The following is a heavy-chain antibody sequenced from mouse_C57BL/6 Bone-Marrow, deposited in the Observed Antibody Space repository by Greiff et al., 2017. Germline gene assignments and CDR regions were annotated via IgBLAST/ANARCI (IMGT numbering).Heavy chain of an antibody. CDR3: ARHGAYYSNYDY. CDR2: FYPGSGSI. Sequence: VKLMESGAELVKPGASVKLSCKASGYTFTEYTIHWVKQRSGQGLEWIGWFYPGSGSIKYNEKFKDKATLTADKSSSTVYMELSRLTSEYSAVYVCARHGAYYSNYDYWGQGTTLTVSS. CDR1: GYTFTEYT. V-gene: IGHV1-62-2*01. J-gene: IGHJ2*01. D-gene: IGHD2-5*01.